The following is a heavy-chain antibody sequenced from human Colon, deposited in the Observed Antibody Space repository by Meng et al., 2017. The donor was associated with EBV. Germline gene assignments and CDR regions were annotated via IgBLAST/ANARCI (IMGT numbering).Heavy chain of an antibody. Sequence: HVQPVQPGSELKKPGASLKGSCKASGYTFSTYTIKWVRQAHGRGLEWMGWISTNTGTPTYTQGFTGRFVFSLDTSVSTAYLQISSLKAEDTAVYYCARGGNFDPWGQGTLVTVSS. V-gene: IGHV7-4-1*02. CDR2: ISTNTGTP. J-gene: IGHJ5*02. CDR1: GYTFSTYT. CDR3: ARGGNFDP. D-gene: IGHD2/OR15-2a*01.